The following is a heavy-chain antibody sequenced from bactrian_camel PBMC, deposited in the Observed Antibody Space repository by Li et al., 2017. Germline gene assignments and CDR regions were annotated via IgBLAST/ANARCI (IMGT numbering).Heavy chain of an antibody. J-gene: IGHJ4*01. CDR1: GYTYSTNC. V-gene: IGHV3S1*01. CDR2: FNIDDGRS. Sequence: HVQLVESGGGSVQSGGSLRLSCAASGYTYSTNCMGWFRQAPGKEREGVAAFNIDDGRSYYAESVKGRFTISRDGAKNTVYLQMISLKSEDTALYYCATGASSFWYWGQGTQVTVS. D-gene: IGHD6*01. CDR3: ATGASSFWY.